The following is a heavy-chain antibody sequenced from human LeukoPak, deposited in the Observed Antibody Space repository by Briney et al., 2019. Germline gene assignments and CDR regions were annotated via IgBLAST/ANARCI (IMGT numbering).Heavy chain of an antibody. V-gene: IGHV3-23*01. D-gene: IGHD3-22*01. CDR2: ISDDGGGT. Sequence: GGSLRLSCAASGFTFGSYSMHWVRQAPGKGLEWVSAISDDGGGTTYADFVKGRFTISRDNSRNTLFLQMNSLRGDDTALYYCAKGGSGYFLDLWGQGTLVTVSS. CDR3: AKGGSGYFLDL. J-gene: IGHJ5*02. CDR1: GFTFGSYS.